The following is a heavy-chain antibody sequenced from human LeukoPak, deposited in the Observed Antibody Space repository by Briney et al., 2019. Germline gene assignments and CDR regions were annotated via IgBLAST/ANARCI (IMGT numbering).Heavy chain of an antibody. D-gene: IGHD4-11*01. CDR2: INPSGGST. CDR3: ARLTTTYRDY. J-gene: IGHJ4*02. V-gene: IGHV1-46*01. Sequence: GASVKVSCKASGYTFTSYYIHWVRQAPGQGLEWMGIINPSGGSTNYAQKFQGRVTMTRDTSTSTVYMELSSLRSEDAAVYYCARLTTTYRDYWGQGTLVTVSS. CDR1: GYTFTSYY.